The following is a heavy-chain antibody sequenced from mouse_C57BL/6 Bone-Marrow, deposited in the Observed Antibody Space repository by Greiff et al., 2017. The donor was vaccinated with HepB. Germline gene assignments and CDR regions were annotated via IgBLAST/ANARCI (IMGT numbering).Heavy chain of an antibody. V-gene: IGHV15-2*01. J-gene: IGHJ1*03. CDR2: ILPSIGRT. CDR3: ARPHYYGSSFSYWYFDV. CDR1: DSEVFPIAY. Sequence: QVQLKESGSELRSPGSSVKLSCKDFDSEVFPIAYMSWVRQKPGHGFEWIGGILPSIGRTIYGEKFEDKATLDADTLSNTAYLELNSLTSEDSAIYYCARPHYYGSSFSYWYFDVWGTGTTVTVSS. D-gene: IGHD1-1*01.